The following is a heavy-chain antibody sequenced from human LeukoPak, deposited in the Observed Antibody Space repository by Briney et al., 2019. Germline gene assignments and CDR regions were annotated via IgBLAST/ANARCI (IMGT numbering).Heavy chain of an antibody. CDR1: GFTFSSYA. CDR3: AKDRLAKHIYDISNLNWFDP. CDR2: ISGSGGSI. J-gene: IGHJ5*02. Sequence: GSLRLSCAASGFTFSSYAMSWVRQAPGKGLEWVSAISGSGGSIYYADSVKGRFTISRDNSKNTLYLQMNSLRAEDTAVYYCAKDRLAKHIYDISNLNWFDPWGQGTLVTVSS. D-gene: IGHD3-9*01. V-gene: IGHV3-23*01.